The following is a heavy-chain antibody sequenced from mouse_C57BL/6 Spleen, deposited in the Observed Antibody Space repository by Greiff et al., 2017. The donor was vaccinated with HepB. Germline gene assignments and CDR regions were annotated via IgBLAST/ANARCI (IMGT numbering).Heavy chain of an antibody. D-gene: IGHD1-1*01. CDR3: ARTPYYYGSSYGYYYAMDY. J-gene: IGHJ4*01. V-gene: IGHV2-2*01. CDR2: IWSGGST. Sequence: VQLQQSGPGLVQPSQSLSITCTVSGFSLTSYGVHWVRQSPGKGLEWLGVIWSGGSTDYNAAFISRLSISKDNSKSQVFFKMNSLQADDTAIYYCARTPYYYGSSYGYYYAMDYWGQGTSVTVSS. CDR1: GFSLTSYG.